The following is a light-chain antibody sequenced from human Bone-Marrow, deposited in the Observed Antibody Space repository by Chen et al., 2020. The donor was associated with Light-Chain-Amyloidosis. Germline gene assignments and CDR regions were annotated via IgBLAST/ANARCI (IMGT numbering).Light chain of an antibody. CDR1: DLPTKY. CDR3: QSADSSGTYEVI. CDR2: RDT. J-gene: IGLJ2*01. Sequence: SYELTQPHSVSVSPGQTARITCSGDDLPTKYAYWYQQKPGQAPVLVIHRDTERPSGISERFSGSSSGTTATLTISGGQAEDEADYHGQSADSSGTYEVIFGGGTKLTVL. V-gene: IGLV3-25*03.